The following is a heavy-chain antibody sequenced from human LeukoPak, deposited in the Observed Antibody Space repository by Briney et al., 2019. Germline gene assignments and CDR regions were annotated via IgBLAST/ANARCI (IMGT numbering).Heavy chain of an antibody. CDR3: AKDPRGSYPYYFDY. CDR2: ISYDGSNK. D-gene: IGHD1-26*01. V-gene: IGHV3-30*04. CDR1: GFPFSSYA. Sequence: PGGSLRLSCAASGFPFSSYAMHWVRQAPGKGLEWVAIISYDGSNKYYADSVKGRFTISRDNSKNTLYLQMNSLRAEDTAVYYCAKDPRGSYPYYFDYWGQGTLVTVSS. J-gene: IGHJ4*02.